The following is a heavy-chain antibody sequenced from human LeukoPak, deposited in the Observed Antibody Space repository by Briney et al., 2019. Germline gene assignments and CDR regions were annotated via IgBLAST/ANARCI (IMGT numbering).Heavy chain of an antibody. CDR1: GFTFSSYA. CDR2: ISGSGGST. D-gene: IGHD3-10*01. V-gene: IGHV3-23*01. J-gene: IGHJ1*01. CDR3: AKVGSLWFGEFGYFQH. Sequence: GGSLRLSCAASGFTFSSYAMSWVRQAPGKGLEWVSAISGSGGSTYYADSVKGRFTTSRDNSKNTLYLQMNSLRAEDTAVYYCAKVGSLWFGEFGYFQHWGQGTLVTVSS.